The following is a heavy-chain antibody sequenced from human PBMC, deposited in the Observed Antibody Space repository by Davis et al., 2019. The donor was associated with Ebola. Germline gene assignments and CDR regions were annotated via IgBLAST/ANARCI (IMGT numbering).Heavy chain of an antibody. Sequence: GESLKISCAASGFTFSSYWMHWVRQAPGKGLVWVSRINSGGSSTSYADSVKGRFTISRDNAKNTLYLQMNSLRAEDTAVYYCARDRCSGGSCSLVYWGQGTLVTVSS. J-gene: IGHJ4*02. CDR3: ARDRCSGGSCSLVY. D-gene: IGHD2-15*01. CDR1: GFTFSSYW. V-gene: IGHV3-74*01. CDR2: INSGGSST.